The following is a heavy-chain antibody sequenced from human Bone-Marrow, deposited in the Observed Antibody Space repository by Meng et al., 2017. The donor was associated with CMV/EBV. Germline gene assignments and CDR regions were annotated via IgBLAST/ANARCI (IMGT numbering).Heavy chain of an antibody. CDR2: ITGSSSTI. V-gene: IGHV3-48*04. J-gene: IGHJ4*02. D-gene: IGHD3-16*01. CDR3: ATSWGTFDN. CDR1: GFTFNSYW. Sequence: GGSLRLSCVASGFTFNSYWMSWVRQAPGEGLEWVSYITGSSSTINYADSVKGRFTISRDNAKNLLYLQLNSLRAEDTAVYYCATSWGTFDNWGQGTLVTVSS.